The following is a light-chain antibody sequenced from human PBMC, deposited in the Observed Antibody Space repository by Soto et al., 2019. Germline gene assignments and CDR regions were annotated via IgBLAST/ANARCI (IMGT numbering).Light chain of an antibody. J-gene: IGLJ3*02. CDR2: EGS. V-gene: IGLV2-23*03. Sequence: QSALTQPASVSGSPGQSITISCTGTSSDVGSYNLVSWYQQHPGKAPKLMIYEGSKRPSGASNRFSGSKSGNTASLTISGLQAEDEADYYCCSYAGSSTFLWVFGGGTQLTVL. CDR3: CSYAGSSTFLWV. CDR1: SSDVGSYNL.